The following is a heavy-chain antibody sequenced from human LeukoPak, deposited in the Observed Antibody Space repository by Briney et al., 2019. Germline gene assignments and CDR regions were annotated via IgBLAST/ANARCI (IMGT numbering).Heavy chain of an antibody. CDR1: GGSISSYK. CDR2: IYSSGST. CDR3: ARGIVGATAPDY. Sequence: KASETLSRTCTVSGGSISSYKWSWIRQPAGKGLEWIGRIYSSGSTNYTPSLKSRVTMSVDTSKNQFSLKLSSVTAADTAVYYCARGIVGATAPDYWGQGALVIVSS. V-gene: IGHV4-4*07. D-gene: IGHD1-26*01. J-gene: IGHJ4*02.